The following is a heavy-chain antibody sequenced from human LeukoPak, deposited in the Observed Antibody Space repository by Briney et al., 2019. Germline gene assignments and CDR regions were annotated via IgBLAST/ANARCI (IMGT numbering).Heavy chain of an antibody. V-gene: IGHV4-59*01. CDR2: IYYSGST. J-gene: IGHJ5*02. CDR3: ARGQGYSSSWYGRNWFDP. Sequence: SETLSLTCTVSGGSISSYYWSWIRQPPGKGLEWIGYIYYSGSTNYNPSLKSRVTISVDTSKNQFSLKLSSVTAADTAVYYCARGQGYSSSWYGRNWFDPWGQGTLVTVSS. D-gene: IGHD6-13*01. CDR1: GGSISSYY.